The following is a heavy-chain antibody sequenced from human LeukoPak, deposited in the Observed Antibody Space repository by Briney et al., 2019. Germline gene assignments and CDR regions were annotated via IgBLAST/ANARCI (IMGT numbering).Heavy chain of an antibody. CDR1: GFTFSSYA. V-gene: IGHV3-23*01. J-gene: IGHJ4*02. D-gene: IGHD6-6*01. CDR3: AKVEDSSSSWDLDY. Sequence: GGSLRLSCAASGFTFSSYAMSWVRQAPGKGLEWVSAISGSGGSTYYADSVKGRFTISRDNSKNTLDLQMNSLRAEDTAVYYCAKVEDSSSSWDLDYWGQGTLVTVSS. CDR2: ISGSGGST.